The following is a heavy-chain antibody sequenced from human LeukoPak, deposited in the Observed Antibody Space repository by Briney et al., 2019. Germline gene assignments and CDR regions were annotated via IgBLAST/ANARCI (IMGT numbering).Heavy chain of an antibody. V-gene: IGHV3-9*01. Sequence: PGRSLRLSCAAPGFTFEDHAMYWVRQAPGKGLEWVSSISWNSGDKGYADSVKGRFTISRDNAKNSLYLQMNSLRAEDTALYYCAKDRSGTVTADNYYYYYGMDVCGQGTTVTVSS. CDR3: AKDRSGTVTADNYYYYYGMDV. CDR1: GFTFEDHA. J-gene: IGHJ6*02. D-gene: IGHD2-21*02. CDR2: ISWNSGDK.